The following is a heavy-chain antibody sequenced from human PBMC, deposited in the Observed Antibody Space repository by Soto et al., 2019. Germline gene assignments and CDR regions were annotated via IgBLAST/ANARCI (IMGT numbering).Heavy chain of an antibody. CDR3: ARGIAVGDFWSGYSYYDAFDI. CDR1: GGSFINHY. CDR2: INHIGIT. Sequence: PSETLSLTCAVYGGSFINHYWSWIRQPPGKGLEWIGEINHIGITNYNPSLKSRVTLSVDTFKKQFSLKLNSVTAADTAVYYCARGIAVGDFWSGYSYYDAFDIWGQGTMVTVSS. J-gene: IGHJ3*02. V-gene: IGHV4-34*01. D-gene: IGHD3-3*01.